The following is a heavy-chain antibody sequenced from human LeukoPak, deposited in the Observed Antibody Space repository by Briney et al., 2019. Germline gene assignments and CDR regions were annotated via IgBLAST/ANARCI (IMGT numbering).Heavy chain of an antibody. J-gene: IGHJ5*02. V-gene: IGHV4-59*08. D-gene: IGHD3-3*01. CDR1: GGSISSQY. CDR3: ARLRFLEWLFPWFDP. CDR2: ISYSGNT. Sequence: SETLSLTCTVSGGSISSQYWSWIRQTPGRGLEWIGYISYSGNTKYNPSLKRRVTISVDTSKNQFSLKLNSMTAADTSVYYCARLRFLEWLFPWFDPWGQGTLVTVSS.